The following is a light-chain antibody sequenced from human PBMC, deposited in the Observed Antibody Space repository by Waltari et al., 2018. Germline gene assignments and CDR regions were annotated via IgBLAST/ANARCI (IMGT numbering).Light chain of an antibody. CDR3: QQYNEWFPWT. J-gene: IGKJ1*01. V-gene: IGKV3-15*01. Sequence: EIMMTQSPDTLSVSPGERATLSCRASRSVGSNLAGYQMKPGQAPRLLIFDTSTRATGIPGRFSGSGSGTDFTLTISSLQSEDFAIYYCQQYNEWFPWTFGQGTKVEVK. CDR2: DTS. CDR1: RSVGSN.